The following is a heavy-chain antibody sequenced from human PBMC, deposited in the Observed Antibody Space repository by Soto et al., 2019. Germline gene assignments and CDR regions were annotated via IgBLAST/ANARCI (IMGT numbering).Heavy chain of an antibody. D-gene: IGHD1-26*01. V-gene: IGHV1-2*02. CDR1: GYTFTDYY. J-gene: IGHJ4*02. CDR2: INPKTGGT. CDR3: ARDVVGSDYFDS. Sequence: QVQLVQSGAEVRKPGASVKVSCKASGYTFTDYYMHWVRKAPGQGLAWMGWINPKTGGTNYVQKFQGRVTMTRDTSLTTAYMELSRLRSDDTAVYYCARDVVGSDYFDSWGQGTLVTVSS.